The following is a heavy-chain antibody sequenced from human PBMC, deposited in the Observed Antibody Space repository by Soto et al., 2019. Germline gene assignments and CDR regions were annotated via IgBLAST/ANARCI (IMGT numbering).Heavy chain of an antibody. CDR3: ARSSGTSRYYGMDV. CDR1: GGSISSYY. V-gene: IGHV4-59*01. CDR2: IYYSGST. D-gene: IGHD3-10*01. Sequence: QVQLQESGPGLVKPSETLSLTCTVSGGSISSYYWSWIRQPPGKGLEWIGYIYYSGSTNYNPSLKCRVTXXVXTXXNQFSLKLSSVTAADTAVYYCARSSGTSRYYGMDVWGQGTTVTVSS. J-gene: IGHJ6*02.